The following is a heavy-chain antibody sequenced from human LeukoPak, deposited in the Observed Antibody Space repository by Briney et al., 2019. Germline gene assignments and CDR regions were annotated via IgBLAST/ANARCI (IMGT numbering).Heavy chain of an antibody. V-gene: IGHV3-48*01. CDR2: ISSSSSTI. CDR1: GFTFSSYS. Sequence: GGSLRLSCAASGFTFSSYSVNWVRQAPGKGLEWVSYISSSSSTIYYADSVKGRFTISRDNAKNSLYLQMSSLRAEDTAVYYCARDRIEQQRTLGRSTNYYSYYYMDVWGKGTTVTVSS. CDR3: ARDRIEQQRTLGRSTNYYSYYYMDV. J-gene: IGHJ6*03. D-gene: IGHD6-13*01.